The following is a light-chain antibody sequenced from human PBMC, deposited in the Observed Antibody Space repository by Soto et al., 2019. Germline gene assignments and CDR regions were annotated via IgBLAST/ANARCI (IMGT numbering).Light chain of an antibody. V-gene: IGLV1-40*01. CDR3: QSYDSSLSGVI. CDR2: GDS. J-gene: IGLJ2*01. Sequence: QSVLTQPPSVSGAPGQRVTISCTGSSSNIGAGYGVHWYIQLPGTAPKLLVYGDSNRPSGVPDRFSGSKSDTSASLAITGLQTEDEADYYCQSYDSSLSGVIFGAGTQLTVL. CDR1: SSNIGAGYG.